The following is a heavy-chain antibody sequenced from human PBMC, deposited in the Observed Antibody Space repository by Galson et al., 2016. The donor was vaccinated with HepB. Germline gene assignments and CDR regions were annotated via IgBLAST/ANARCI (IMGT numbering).Heavy chain of an antibody. CDR2: MSDSGGST. J-gene: IGHJ2*01. Sequence: SLRLSCAASGFTLSNSAMSWVRQAPGKGLEWVSAMSDSGGSTYYADSVKGRFTISRDNSKNTLYLQMNSLGAEDTAIYYCASLRFKGFDLWGRGTLVTVSS. D-gene: IGHD3-3*01. V-gene: IGHV3-23*01. CDR1: GFTLSNSA. CDR3: ASLRFKGFDL.